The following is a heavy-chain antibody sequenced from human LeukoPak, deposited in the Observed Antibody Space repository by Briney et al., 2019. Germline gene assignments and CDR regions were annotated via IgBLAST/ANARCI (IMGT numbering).Heavy chain of an antibody. CDR3: AVGIEVAGNFYY. Sequence: ASVKVSCKASGYAFTSYGISWVRQAPGQGLEWMGWISEYNGNTDYAQKFQGRVTMTTDTSTSTAYMELRSLRSDDTAVYYCAVGIEVAGNFYYWGQGTLVTVSS. J-gene: IGHJ4*02. V-gene: IGHV1-18*01. D-gene: IGHD6-19*01. CDR2: ISEYNGNT. CDR1: GYAFTSYG.